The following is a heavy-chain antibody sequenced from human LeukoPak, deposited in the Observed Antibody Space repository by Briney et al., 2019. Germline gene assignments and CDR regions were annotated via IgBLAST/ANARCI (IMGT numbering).Heavy chain of an antibody. J-gene: IGHJ4*02. Sequence: ASVKVSCKASGYTFTSYGISWVRRAPGQGLEWMGWISAYNGKTNYAQKLQGRVTLTTDTSTSTAYMELRSLRSDDTAVYYCARDYYGSGSYTRPSYWGQGTLVTVSS. CDR2: ISAYNGKT. CDR3: ARDYYGSGSYTRPSY. D-gene: IGHD3-10*01. V-gene: IGHV1-18*01. CDR1: GYTFTSYG.